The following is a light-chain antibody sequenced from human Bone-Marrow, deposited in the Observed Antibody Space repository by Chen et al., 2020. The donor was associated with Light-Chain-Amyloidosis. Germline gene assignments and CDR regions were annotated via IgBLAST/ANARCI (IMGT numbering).Light chain of an antibody. Sequence: IQLTKSPSSLSAPEGDRVTITCRASQDLASYLAWYQQKPGKAPKLLIHAASTLHSGVPSRFSGRGSGTDCTLTISSLQAEDFATYYCQQLNFLPPTFGPGTKVDMK. CDR2: AAS. J-gene: IGKJ3*01. V-gene: IGKV1-9*01. CDR3: QQLNFLPPT. CDR1: QDLASY.